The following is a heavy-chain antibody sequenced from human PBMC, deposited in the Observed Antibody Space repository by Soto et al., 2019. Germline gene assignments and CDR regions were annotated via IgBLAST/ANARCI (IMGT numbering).Heavy chain of an antibody. D-gene: IGHD2-2*01. Sequence: QVQLVQSGAEVKKPGASVKVSCKASGYTFTSYGISWVRQAPGQGLEWMGWISAYNGNTNYAQKLQGRVTMTTDTSTSTAYMELRSLRSDDTAVYYCARDVEVEGYCISTRCWTWFDPWGQGTLVTVSS. CDR2: ISAYNGNT. CDR3: ARDVEVEGYCISTRCWTWFDP. CDR1: GYTFTSYG. J-gene: IGHJ5*02. V-gene: IGHV1-18*01.